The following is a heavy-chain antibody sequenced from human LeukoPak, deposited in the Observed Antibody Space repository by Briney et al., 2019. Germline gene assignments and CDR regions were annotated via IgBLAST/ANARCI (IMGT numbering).Heavy chain of an antibody. J-gene: IGHJ4*02. V-gene: IGHV3-11*04. D-gene: IGHD3-3*01. CDR1: EFTFSDYY. Sequence: GESLRLSCAASEFTFSDYYMSWIRQAPGKGLEWVSYISSSGSTIYYADSVKGRFTISRDNAKNSLYLQMNSLRAEDTAVYYCARVGTDNYDFWSGYLYYFDYWGQGTLVTVSS. CDR2: ISSSGSTI. CDR3: ARVGTDNYDFWSGYLYYFDY.